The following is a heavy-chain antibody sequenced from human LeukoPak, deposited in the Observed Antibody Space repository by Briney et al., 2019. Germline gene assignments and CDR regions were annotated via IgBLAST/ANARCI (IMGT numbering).Heavy chain of an antibody. D-gene: IGHD6-13*01. CDR2: ISSSSSTI. Sequence: GGSLRLSCAASGFTFSSYGMNWVRQAPGKGLEWVSYISSSSSTIYYADSVKGRFTISRDNGKNSLYLQMHSLRAEDTAVYYCVREFSSSWYIAFDIWGQGTMVTVSS. J-gene: IGHJ3*02. CDR3: VREFSSSWYIAFDI. CDR1: GFTFSSYG. V-gene: IGHV3-48*01.